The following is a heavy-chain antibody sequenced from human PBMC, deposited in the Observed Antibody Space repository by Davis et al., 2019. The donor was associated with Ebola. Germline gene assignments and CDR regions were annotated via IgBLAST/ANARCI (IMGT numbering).Heavy chain of an antibody. J-gene: IGHJ5*02. CDR2: IHYSGST. D-gene: IGHD3-10*01. CDR1: GASVRSHY. CDR3: ARARITMVQGARRVPNWFDP. V-gene: IGHV4-59*02. Sequence: PSETLSLTCNVSGASVRSHYWSWIRQPPGKGQEWFGYIHYSGSTSYNASLESRATILLDTSENQVSLKLTSVTAADTAVYYCARARITMVQGARRVPNWFDPWGQGTLVTVSS.